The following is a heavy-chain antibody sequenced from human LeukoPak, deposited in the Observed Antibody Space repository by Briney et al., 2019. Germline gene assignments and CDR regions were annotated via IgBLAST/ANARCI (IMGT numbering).Heavy chain of an antibody. J-gene: IGHJ4*02. D-gene: IGHD3-22*01. CDR1: GGTFSSYT. V-gene: IGHV1-69*02. CDR3: ARVAGKYYDSSGTDY. CDR2: IIPILGIA. Sequence: SVKVSCKASGGTFSSYTISWVRQAPGQGLEWMGRIIPILGIANYAQKFQGRATITADKSTSTAYMELSSLRSEDTAVYYCARVAGKYYDSSGTDYWGQGTLVTVSS.